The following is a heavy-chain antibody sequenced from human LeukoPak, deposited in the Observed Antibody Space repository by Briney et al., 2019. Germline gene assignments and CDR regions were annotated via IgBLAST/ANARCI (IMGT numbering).Heavy chain of an antibody. V-gene: IGHV3-74*01. CDR3: ASAQAAAGRFDY. D-gene: IGHD6-13*01. CDR1: GFTFSSYS. CDR2: INTNGSST. J-gene: IGHJ4*02. Sequence: GGSLRLSCAASGFTFSSYSMNWVRQAPGKGLVWVSRINTNGSSTYYADSVKGRFTISRDNAKNTLYLQMNSLRAEDTAVYYCASAQAAAGRFDYWGQGTLVTVSS.